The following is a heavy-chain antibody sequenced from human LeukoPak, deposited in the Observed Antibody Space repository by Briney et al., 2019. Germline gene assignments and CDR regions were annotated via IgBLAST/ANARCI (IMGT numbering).Heavy chain of an antibody. CDR2: INPSGGST. CDR3: ARDYGDDNPTNWFDP. D-gene: IGHD4-17*01. Sequence: EASVKVSCKASGYTFTSYYMHWVRQAPGQGLEWMGIINPSGGSTSYAQKFRGRVTMTRDMSTSTVYMELSSLRSEDTAVYYCARDYGDDNPTNWFDPWGQGTLVTVSS. CDR1: GYTFTSYY. V-gene: IGHV1-46*01. J-gene: IGHJ5*02.